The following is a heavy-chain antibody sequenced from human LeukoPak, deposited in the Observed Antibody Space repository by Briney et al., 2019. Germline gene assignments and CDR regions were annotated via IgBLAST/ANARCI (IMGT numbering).Heavy chain of an antibody. V-gene: IGHV1-2*02. Sequence: GASVKVSCKASGYTFTGYYMHWVRQAPGQGLEWMGWINPNSGGTNYAQKFQGRVTMTRDTSISTAYMELSRLRSDDTAVYYCARADYGDYGKFVVSYFQHWGQGTLVTVSS. CDR3: ARADYGDYGKFVVSYFQH. CDR1: GYTFTGYY. D-gene: IGHD4-17*01. J-gene: IGHJ1*01. CDR2: INPNSGGT.